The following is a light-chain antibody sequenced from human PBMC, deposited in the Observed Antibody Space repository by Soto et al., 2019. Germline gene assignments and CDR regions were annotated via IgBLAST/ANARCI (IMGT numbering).Light chain of an antibody. V-gene: IGKV1-33*01. CDR1: QDISNY. Sequence: DIQMTQSPSSLSASVGDRVTITCQASQDISNYLNWYQQKPGKAPKLLIYDASNLETGVPSRFSGSGSGTDFPLPISSLQPQDIATYYCQQYDNRPYTFGQGTKLESK. J-gene: IGKJ2*01. CDR2: DAS. CDR3: QQYDNRPYT.